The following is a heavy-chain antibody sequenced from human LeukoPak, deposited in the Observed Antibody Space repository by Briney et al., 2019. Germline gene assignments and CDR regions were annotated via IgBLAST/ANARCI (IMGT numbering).Heavy chain of an antibody. J-gene: IGHJ4*02. CDR3: VREARGYHYTYFDY. CDR2: VSSGFHA. D-gene: IGHD5-18*01. CDR1: GFTLGSHD. V-gene: IGHV3-13*01. Sequence: GESLRLSCTASGFTLGSHDMHWVRQIPGQGLEWVAAVSSGFHAFFADSVQGRFTVSREDARNSLYLQMNSLRAGDTAVYYCVREARGYHYTYFDYWGQGTLVTVSS.